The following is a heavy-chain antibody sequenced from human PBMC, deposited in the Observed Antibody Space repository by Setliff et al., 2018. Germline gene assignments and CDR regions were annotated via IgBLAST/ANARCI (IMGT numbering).Heavy chain of an antibody. CDR2: IWYDGSNK. D-gene: IGHD3-16*02. CDR1: GFTFSSYG. J-gene: IGHJ4*02. Sequence: GGSLRLSCAASGFTFSSYGMHWVRQAPGKGLEWVAVIWYDGSNKYYADSVKGRFTISRDNSKNTLYLQMSSLRSEDTAVYYCVKASSDLSMAYFDLWGQGTLVTVSS. V-gene: IGHV3-33*03. CDR3: VKASSDLSMAYFDL.